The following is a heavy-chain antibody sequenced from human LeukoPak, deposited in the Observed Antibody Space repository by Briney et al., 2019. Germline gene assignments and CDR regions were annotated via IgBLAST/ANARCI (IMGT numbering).Heavy chain of an antibody. CDR3: ARDLVVAAEP. Sequence: GGSLRLSCAASGFTFSSYWMHWVRQAPGKGLVWVSRTNSDGSSTSYADSVKGRFTISRDNAKNTLYLQMNSLRAEDTAVYYCARDLVVAAEPWGQGTLVTVSS. V-gene: IGHV3-74*01. D-gene: IGHD2-15*01. CDR1: GFTFSSYW. CDR2: TNSDGSST. J-gene: IGHJ4*02.